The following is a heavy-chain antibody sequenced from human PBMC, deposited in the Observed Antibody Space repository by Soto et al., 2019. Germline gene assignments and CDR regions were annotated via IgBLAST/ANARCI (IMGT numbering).Heavy chain of an antibody. J-gene: IGHJ4*02. CDR2: ISSSSSYI. V-gene: IGHV3-21*01. Sequence: PGGSLRLSCAAPGFTFSSYSMNWVRQAPGKGLEWVSSISSSSSYIYYADSVKGRFTISRDNAKNSLYLQMNSLRAEDTAVYYCSKGISMIVEGEYFDYRGQGTLDTGS. D-gene: IGHD3-22*01. CDR3: SKGISMIVEGEYFDY. CDR1: GFTFSSYS.